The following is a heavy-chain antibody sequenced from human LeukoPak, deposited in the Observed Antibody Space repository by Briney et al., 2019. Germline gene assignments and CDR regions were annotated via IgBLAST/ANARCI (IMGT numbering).Heavy chain of an antibody. CDR2: INPNSGGT. Sequence: EASVKVSCKASGYTFTGYYMHWVRQAPGQGLEWMGWINPNSGGTNYAQKFQGWVTMTRDTSISTAYMELSRLRSDDTAVYYCARAPVELRFQEDYYYMDVRGKGTTVTVSS. CDR1: GYTFTGYY. J-gene: IGHJ6*03. CDR3: ARAPVELRFQEDYYYMDV. D-gene: IGHD3-3*01. V-gene: IGHV1-2*04.